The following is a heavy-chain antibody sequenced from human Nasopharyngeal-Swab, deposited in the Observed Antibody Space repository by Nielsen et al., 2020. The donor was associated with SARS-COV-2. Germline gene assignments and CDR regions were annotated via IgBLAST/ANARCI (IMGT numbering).Heavy chain of an antibody. CDR3: ARATDTSTYGLYY. CDR2: ISTSSSTI. V-gene: IGHV3-48*04. Sequence: GESLKISCVASGFTFRNYNINWVRQAQGRGLEWVSYISTSSSTIHYADSVKGRFTISRDNAKDSLYLQMSSLRAEDTAFYYCARATDTSTYGLYYWGQGTLVTVSS. D-gene: IGHD3-10*01. J-gene: IGHJ4*02. CDR1: GFTFRNYN.